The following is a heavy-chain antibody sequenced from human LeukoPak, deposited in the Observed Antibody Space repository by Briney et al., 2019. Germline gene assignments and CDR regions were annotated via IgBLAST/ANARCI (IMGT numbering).Heavy chain of an antibody. CDR1: GESFSGYY. CDR2: INHSGST. V-gene: IGHV4-34*01. CDR3: ARLRGGYFDY. Sequence: SETLSLTCAVYGESFSGYYWSWIRQPPGKGLEWIGEINHSGSTNYNPSLKSRVTISVDTSKNQFSLKLSSVTAAGTAVYYCARLRGGYFDYWGQGTLVTVSS. D-gene: IGHD3-16*01. J-gene: IGHJ4*02.